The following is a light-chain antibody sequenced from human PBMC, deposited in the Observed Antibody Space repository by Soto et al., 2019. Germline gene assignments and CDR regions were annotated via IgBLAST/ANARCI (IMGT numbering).Light chain of an antibody. Sequence: EIVLTQSPATLPLSPGETATLSCRASQSVSTYLAWYQHKPGQAPRLLIYAASNRATGIPARFSGSGSGTDFTLTISSLEPEDFAVYYCQQRGSWPPFTFGPGTKVDVK. V-gene: IGKV3-11*01. CDR1: QSVSTY. J-gene: IGKJ3*01. CDR3: QQRGSWPPFT. CDR2: AAS.